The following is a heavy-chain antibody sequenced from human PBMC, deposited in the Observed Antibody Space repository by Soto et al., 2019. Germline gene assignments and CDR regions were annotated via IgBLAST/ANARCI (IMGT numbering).Heavy chain of an antibody. CDR3: ARIMVRGVISYYYYGIDV. Sequence: SETLSLTCAVYGGSFSGYYWSWIRQPPGKGLGWIGEINHSGSTNYNPSLKSRVTISVDTSKNQFSLKLSSVTAADTAVYYCARIMVRGVISYYYYGIDVWGQGTTVTVSS. CDR2: INHSGST. J-gene: IGHJ6*02. V-gene: IGHV4-34*01. D-gene: IGHD3-10*01. CDR1: GGSFSGYY.